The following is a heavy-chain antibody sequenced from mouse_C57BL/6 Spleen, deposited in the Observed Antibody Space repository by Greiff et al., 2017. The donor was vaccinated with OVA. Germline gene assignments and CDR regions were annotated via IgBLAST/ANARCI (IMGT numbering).Heavy chain of an antibody. CDR3: AQTAQATYAMDY. CDR2: INPSTGGT. J-gene: IGHJ2*01. CDR1: GYSFTGYY. V-gene: IGHV1-42*01. Sequence: VQLQQSGPELVKPGASVKISCKASGYSFTGYYMNWVKQSPEKSLEWIGEINPSTGGTTYNQKFKAKATLTVDKSSSTAYMQLKSLTSEDSAVYYCAQTAQATYAMDYWGQGTTLTVSS. D-gene: IGHD3-2*02.